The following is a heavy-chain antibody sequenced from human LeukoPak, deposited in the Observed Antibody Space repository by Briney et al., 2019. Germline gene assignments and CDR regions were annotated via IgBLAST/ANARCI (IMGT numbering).Heavy chain of an antibody. D-gene: IGHD2-2*01. V-gene: IGHV1-2*02. CDR1: GYTFTGYY. J-gene: IGHJ4*02. Sequence: ASVKVSCKASGYTFTGYYMHWVRQAPGQGLEWMGWINPNSGGTNYAQEFQGRVTMTRDTSISTAYMELSRLRSDDTAVYYCARGVPAAIDYWGQGTLVTVSS. CDR2: INPNSGGT. CDR3: ARGVPAAIDY.